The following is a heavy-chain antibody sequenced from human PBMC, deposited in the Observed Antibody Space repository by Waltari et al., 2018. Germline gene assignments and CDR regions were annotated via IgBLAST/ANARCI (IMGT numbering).Heavy chain of an antibody. CDR2: DHRSGTT. J-gene: IGHJ4*02. D-gene: IGHD2-15*01. CDR1: GDSMSGNYG. Sequence: QVQLQESGPGLVKPSGTLSLTCGVSGDSMSGNYGWSWVRPPPGKGLEWIGQDHRSGTTNYSPPREIRVTVSIDTFNSQFSLEVTSATAADTALYFCARDRGRGLYLDSWGRGILVTVSP. V-gene: IGHV4-4*02. CDR3: ARDRGRGLYLDS.